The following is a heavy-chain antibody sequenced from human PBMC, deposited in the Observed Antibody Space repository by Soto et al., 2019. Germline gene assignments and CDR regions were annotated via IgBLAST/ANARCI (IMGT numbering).Heavy chain of an antibody. CDR2: INPDNGNT. V-gene: IGHV1-18*01. Sequence: QVPLVQSGPEVKKPGASVKVSCKTSGYTFINYGIIWVRQAPGQGLEWMGWINPDNGNTNFAQRLQGRVTMTADRSTRTAYMELRSLRFDDTAMYYCARVGGAVVTADYWGQGTLVTVSS. CDR3: ARVGGAVVTADY. D-gene: IGHD1-26*01. CDR1: GYTFINYG. J-gene: IGHJ4*02.